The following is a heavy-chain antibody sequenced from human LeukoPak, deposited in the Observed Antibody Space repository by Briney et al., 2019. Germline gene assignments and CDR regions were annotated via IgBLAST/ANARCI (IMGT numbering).Heavy chain of an antibody. CDR2: ISAYNGNT. D-gene: IGHD3-22*01. J-gene: IGHJ4*02. Sequence: ASVKVSCKASGYTFTSYGISWVRQAPGQGLEWMGWISAYNGNTNYAQKLQGRVTMTTDTSTSTAYMELRSLRSDDTAVYYCARDPDHYYDSSGFDYWGQGTLVTVSS. CDR1: GYTFTSYG. CDR3: ARDPDHYYDSSGFDY. V-gene: IGHV1-18*01.